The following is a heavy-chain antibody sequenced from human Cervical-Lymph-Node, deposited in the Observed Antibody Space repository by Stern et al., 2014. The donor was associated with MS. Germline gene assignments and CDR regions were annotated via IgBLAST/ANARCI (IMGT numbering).Heavy chain of an antibody. J-gene: IGHJ4*02. D-gene: IGHD1-7*01. CDR1: GYTFTGYF. V-gene: IGHV1-2*02. CDR2: INPNSGGT. CDR3: AREGTGTTPFDY. Sequence: VQLVESGAEVKKPGASVKVSCKPSGYTFTGYFLHWVRQAPGQGLEWMGWINPNSGGTNYAQKFQGRVTMTRDTSITTAYMELSRLRSDDTAVYYCAREGTGTTPFDYWGQGTLVTVSS.